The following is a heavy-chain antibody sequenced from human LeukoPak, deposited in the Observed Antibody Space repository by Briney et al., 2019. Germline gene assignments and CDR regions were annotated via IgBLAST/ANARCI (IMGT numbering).Heavy chain of an antibody. V-gene: IGHV1-2*04. D-gene: IGHD1-26*01. CDR2: INPNSGGT. Sequence: ASVKVSCKASGYTFTGYYMHWVRQAPGQGLEWMGWINPNSGGTNYAQKFQGWVTMTSDPSISTAYMELRSLRSDDTAVYYCARVKWGPNEYFQHWGQGTLVTVSS. CDR3: ARVKWGPNEYFQH. J-gene: IGHJ1*01. CDR1: GYTFTGYY.